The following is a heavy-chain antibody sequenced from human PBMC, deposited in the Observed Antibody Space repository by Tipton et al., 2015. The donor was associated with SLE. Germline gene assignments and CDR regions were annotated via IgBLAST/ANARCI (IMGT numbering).Heavy chain of an antibody. J-gene: IGHJ3*02. V-gene: IGHV4-59*02. CDR1: GGSVSSYY. Sequence: TLSLTCAVSGGSVSSYYWSWIRQPPGKGLEWIGYIYYSGSTNYNPSLKSRVTISVDTSKNQFSLKLSSVTAADTAVYYCARDTTGDAFDIWGQGTMVTVSS. D-gene: IGHD1-1*01. CDR3: ARDTTGDAFDI. CDR2: IYYSGST.